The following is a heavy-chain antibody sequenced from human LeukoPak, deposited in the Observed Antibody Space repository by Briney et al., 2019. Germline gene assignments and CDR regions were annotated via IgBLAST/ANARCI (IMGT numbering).Heavy chain of an antibody. CDR3: AKDLSYTSGASDH. V-gene: IGHV3-23*01. J-gene: IGHJ4*02. Sequence: GGSLRLSCAASGFAFSAFAMTWVRQAPGKGLEWVSTITDDGYNTYSADSVKGRITFSRDNSKNTLSLQLRSLRAEDTAVYYCAKDLSYTSGASDHWGQGTLVTVSS. D-gene: IGHD6-19*01. CDR1: GFAFSAFA. CDR2: ITDDGYNT.